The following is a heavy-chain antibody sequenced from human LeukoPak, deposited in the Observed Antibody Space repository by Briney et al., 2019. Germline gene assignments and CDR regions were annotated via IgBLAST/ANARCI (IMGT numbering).Heavy chain of an antibody. CDR2: ISSSGSTI. V-gene: IGHV3-11*01. CDR3: ARTSIQYYDSSGYMVGKDNWFDP. CDR1: GFTFSDYY. D-gene: IGHD3-22*01. J-gene: IGHJ5*02. Sequence: GGSLRLSCAASGFTFSDYYMSWIRQAPGKGLEWVSYISSSGSTIYYADSVKGRFTISRDNAKNSLYLQMNSLRAEDTAVYYCARTSIQYYDSSGYMVGKDNWFDPWGQGTLVTVSS.